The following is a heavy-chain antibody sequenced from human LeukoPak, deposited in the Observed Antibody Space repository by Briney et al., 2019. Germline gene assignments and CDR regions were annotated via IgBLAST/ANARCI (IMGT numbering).Heavy chain of an antibody. CDR3: ARFRTWGDKAFDY. CDR2: ISYDGSNK. CDR1: GFTFSSYG. Sequence: GGSLRLSCAASGFTFSSYGMHWVRQAPGKGLEWVAVISYDGSNKYYADSVKGRFTISRDNSKNTLYLQMNSLRAEDTAVYYCARFRTWGDKAFDYWGQGTLVTVSS. D-gene: IGHD2-21*02. V-gene: IGHV3-30*03. J-gene: IGHJ4*02.